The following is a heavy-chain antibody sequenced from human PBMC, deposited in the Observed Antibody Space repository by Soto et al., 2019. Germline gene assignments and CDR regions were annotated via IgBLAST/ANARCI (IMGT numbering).Heavy chain of an antibody. CDR2: INHSGST. CDR3: ARGVPLQYYDFWSGSIRAKYFDY. V-gene: IGHV4-34*01. Sequence: SETLSLTCAVYGGSFSGYYWSWIRQPPGKGLEWIGEINHSGSTNYNPSLKSRVTISVDTSKNQFSLKLSSVTAADTAVYYCARGVPLQYYDFWSGSIRAKYFDYWGQGTLVTVSS. CDR1: GGSFSGYY. D-gene: IGHD3-3*01. J-gene: IGHJ4*02.